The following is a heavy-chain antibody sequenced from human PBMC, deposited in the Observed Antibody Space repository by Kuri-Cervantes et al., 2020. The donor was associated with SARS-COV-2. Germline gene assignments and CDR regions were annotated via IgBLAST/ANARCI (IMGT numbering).Heavy chain of an antibody. CDR1: GYTFTRYD. V-gene: IGHV1-8*03. D-gene: IGHD3-10*01. CDR2: MNPNSGNT. Sequence: ASVKVSCKASGYTFTRYDINWVRQATGQGLEWMGWMNPNSGNTGYAQKFQGRVTITRNTSISTAYMELSSLRSEDTAVYYCARYGGFGDQYYYYYDMDVWGKGTTVTVSS. J-gene: IGHJ6*03. CDR3: ARYGGFGDQYYYYYDMDV.